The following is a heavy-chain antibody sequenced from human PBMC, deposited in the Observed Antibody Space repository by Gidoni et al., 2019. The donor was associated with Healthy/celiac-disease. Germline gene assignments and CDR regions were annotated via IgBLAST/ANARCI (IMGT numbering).Heavy chain of an antibody. CDR3: ANYLTIDWGAVDY. J-gene: IGHJ4*02. Sequence: EVQLLESGGGLVQPGGSLRLSCAASGFTFSSYAMGWVRQAPGKGLEWVSAISGSGGSTYYADSVKGRFTISRDNSKNTLYLQMNSLRAEDTAVYYCANYLTIDWGAVDYWGQGTLVTVSS. CDR2: ISGSGGST. CDR1: GFTFSSYA. V-gene: IGHV3-23*01. D-gene: IGHD7-27*01.